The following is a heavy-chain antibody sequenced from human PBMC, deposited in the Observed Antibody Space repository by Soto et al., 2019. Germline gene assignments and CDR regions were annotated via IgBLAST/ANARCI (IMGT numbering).Heavy chain of an antibody. CDR3: ARFMGGAYGMDI. CDR2: LNAANGNT. J-gene: IGHJ6*02. D-gene: IGHD2-15*01. Sequence: ASVKVSCKASGYTFTGYSMHWVRQAPGQRLEWMGWLNAANGNTKYSQKFRGRVTITRDTSASTAYMELSSLRSEDTAVYYCARFMGGAYGMDIWGQGTTLTVSS. V-gene: IGHV1-3*01. CDR1: GYTFTGYS.